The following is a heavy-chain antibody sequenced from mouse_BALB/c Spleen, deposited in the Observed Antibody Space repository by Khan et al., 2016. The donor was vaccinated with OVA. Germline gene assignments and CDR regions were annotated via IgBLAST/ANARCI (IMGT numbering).Heavy chain of an antibody. CDR1: GYSITSDYA. Sequence: EVQLQESGPGLVKPSQSLSLTCTVTGYSITSDYAWNWIRQFPGNKLEWMGYISSSGSTNYNPALKSRISITRDTSKNQFVLQLNSVTTEDTATYYCARDGSRYNYAMDYWGQGTSVTVSS. J-gene: IGHJ4*01. CDR3: ARDGSRYNYAMDY. V-gene: IGHV3-2*02. D-gene: IGHD2-3*01. CDR2: ISSSGST.